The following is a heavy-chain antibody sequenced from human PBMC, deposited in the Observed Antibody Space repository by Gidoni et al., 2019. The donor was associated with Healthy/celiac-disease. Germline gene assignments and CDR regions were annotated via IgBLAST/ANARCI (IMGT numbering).Heavy chain of an antibody. CDR2: IIPIFGTA. D-gene: IGHD3-22*01. Sequence: QVQLVQSGAEVKKPGSSVKVSCKASGGTFSSYAISWVRQAPGQGLEWMGGIIPIFGTANYAQKFQGRVTITADESTSTAYMELSSLRSEDTAVYYCARGFTGYDSSGYQYEYYFDYWGQGTLVTVSS. J-gene: IGHJ4*02. CDR1: GGTFSSYA. CDR3: ARGFTGYDSSGYQYEYYFDY. V-gene: IGHV1-69*01.